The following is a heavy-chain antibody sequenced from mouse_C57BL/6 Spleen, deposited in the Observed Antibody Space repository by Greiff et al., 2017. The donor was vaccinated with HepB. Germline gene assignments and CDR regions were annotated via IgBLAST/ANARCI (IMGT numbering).Heavy chain of an antibody. Sequence: QVQLQQPGAELVKPGASVKLSCKASGYTFTSYWMQWVKQRPGQGLEWIGEIDPSDSYTNYNQKFKGKATLTVDTSSSTAYMQLSSLTSEDSAVYYCARGEDYDGFAYWGQGTLVTVSA. V-gene: IGHV1-50*01. D-gene: IGHD2-4*01. J-gene: IGHJ3*01. CDR1: GYTFTSYW. CDR3: ARGEDYDGFAY. CDR2: IDPSDSYT.